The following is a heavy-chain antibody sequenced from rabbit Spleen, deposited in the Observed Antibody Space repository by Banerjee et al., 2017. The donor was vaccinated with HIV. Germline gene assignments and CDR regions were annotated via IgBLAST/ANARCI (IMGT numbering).Heavy chain of an antibody. CDR3: ARDGYSRGWGIILYYFNL. CDR2: IYVGSSGST. CDR1: GFSFSSGYW. Sequence: EQLEESGGGLVKPGASLTLICTASGFSFSSGYWICWVRQAPGKGLEWIACIYVGSSGSTWYASWAKGRFTISKTSSTVTLQMTSLTAADTATYFCARDGYSRGWGIILYYFNLWGPGTLVTVS. D-gene: IGHD4-1*01. V-gene: IGHV1S45*01. J-gene: IGHJ4*01.